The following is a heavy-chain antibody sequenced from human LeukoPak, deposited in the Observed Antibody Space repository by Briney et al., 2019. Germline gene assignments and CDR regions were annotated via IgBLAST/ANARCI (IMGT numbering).Heavy chain of an antibody. V-gene: IGHV4-59*01. CDR2: IYYSGST. CDR1: GGSISSYY. Sequence: SETLSLTCTVSGGSISSYYWSWIRQPPGKGLEWIGYIYYSGSTNYNPSLKSRVTISVDTSKNQFSLKPSSVTAADTAVYYCARDIRKSYCTNGVCYHNYYYYGMDVWGQGTTVTVSS. J-gene: IGHJ6*02. CDR3: ARDIRKSYCTNGVCYHNYYYYGMDV. D-gene: IGHD2-8*01.